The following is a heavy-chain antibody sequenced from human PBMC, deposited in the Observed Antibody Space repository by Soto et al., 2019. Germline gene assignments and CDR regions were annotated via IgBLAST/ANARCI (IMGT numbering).Heavy chain of an antibody. CDR1: GGSISSYY. Sequence: ETLSLTCTVSGGSISSYYWSWIRQPPGKVLEWIGYIYYSGSTNYNPSLKSRVTISVDTSKNQFSLKLSSVTAADTAVYYCARVRPVTNFDYWGQGTLVTVSS. D-gene: IGHD4-17*01. V-gene: IGHV4-59*01. CDR3: ARVRPVTNFDY. CDR2: IYYSGST. J-gene: IGHJ4*02.